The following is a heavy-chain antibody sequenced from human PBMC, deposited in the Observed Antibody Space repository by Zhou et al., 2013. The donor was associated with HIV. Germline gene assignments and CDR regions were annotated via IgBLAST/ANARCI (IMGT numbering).Heavy chain of an antibody. J-gene: IGHJ3*02. CDR3: ARGAPSSGYYGDAFDI. CDR2: MNPNSGNT. Sequence: QVQLVQSGAEVKNPGASVKVSCKASGYTFSTYEINWVRQAPGQGLEWMGWMNPNSGNTGYAQKFQGRVTMTRDTSISTAYMELSRLRSDDTAVYYCARGAPSSGYYGDAFDIWGQGTMVTVSS. D-gene: IGHD3-22*01. V-gene: IGHV1-8*01. CDR1: GYTFSTYE.